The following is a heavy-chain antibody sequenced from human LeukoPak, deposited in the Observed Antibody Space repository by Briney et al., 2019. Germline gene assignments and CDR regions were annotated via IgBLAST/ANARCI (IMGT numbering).Heavy chain of an antibody. CDR1: GYTFTGYY. CDR3: ARIWFGEFPAYYYYGMDV. V-gene: IGHV1-2*02. J-gene: IGHJ6*02. Sequence: ASVKVSCKAFGYTFTGYYMHWVRQAPGQGLEWMGWINPNSGGTNYAQKFQGRVTMTRDTSISTAYMELSRLRSDDTAVYYCARIWFGEFPAYYYYGMDVWGQGTTVTVSS. CDR2: INPNSGGT. D-gene: IGHD3-10*01.